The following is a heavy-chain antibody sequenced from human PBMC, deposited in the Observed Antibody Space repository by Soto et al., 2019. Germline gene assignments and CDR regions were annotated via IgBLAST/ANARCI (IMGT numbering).Heavy chain of an antibody. D-gene: IGHD3-3*01. CDR2: ISGSGGST. V-gene: IGHV3-23*01. Sequence: PGGSLRLSCAASGFTFSSYAMSWVRQAPGKGLEGVSAISGSGGSTYYADSVKGRFTISRDNSKNTLYLQMNSLRAEDTAIYYCAKTGGAIFGVVTSPYYSYMDVWGKGSTVTVSS. CDR1: GFTFSSYA. J-gene: IGHJ6*03. CDR3: AKTGGAIFGVVTSPYYSYMDV.